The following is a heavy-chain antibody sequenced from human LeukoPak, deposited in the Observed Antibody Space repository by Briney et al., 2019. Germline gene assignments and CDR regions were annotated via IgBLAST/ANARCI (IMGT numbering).Heavy chain of an antibody. V-gene: IGHV3-66*02. D-gene: IGHD6-13*01. CDR1: GFTFSSYS. Sequence: PGGSLRLSCAASGFTFSSYSMNWVRQAPGKGLEWVSVIYSGGSTYYADSVKGRFTISRDNSKNTLYLQMNSLRAEDTAVYYCARGKYSSSWFDPWGQGTLVTVSS. CDR3: ARGKYSSSWFDP. J-gene: IGHJ5*02. CDR2: IYSGGST.